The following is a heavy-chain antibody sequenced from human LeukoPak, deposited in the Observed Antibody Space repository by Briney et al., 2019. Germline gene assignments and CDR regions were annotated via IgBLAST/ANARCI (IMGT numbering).Heavy chain of an antibody. CDR3: ARDPIVGDTGGGDY. CDR2: INGDGSIE. CDR1: GFTFSSYW. D-gene: IGHD1-26*01. Sequence: GGSLRLSCAASGFTFSSYWMTWVRQAPGKGLEWVSNINGDGSIENYVHAVRGRFSIFRDNAKDALYLQMNSLRVDDTAIYYCARDPIVGDTGGGDYWGQGPLVTVSS. V-gene: IGHV3-7*01. J-gene: IGHJ4*02.